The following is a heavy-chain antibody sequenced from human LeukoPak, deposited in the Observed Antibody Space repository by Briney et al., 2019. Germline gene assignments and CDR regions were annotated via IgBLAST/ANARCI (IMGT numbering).Heavy chain of an antibody. CDR2: INSDGSST. J-gene: IGHJ6*03. D-gene: IGHD1-26*01. Sequence: GGSLRPSCAASGFTFSSYWMHWVRQAPGKGLVWVSRINSDGSSTSYADSVKGRFTISRDNAKNSLYLQMNSLRAEDTAVYYCARDGNNYYDSYMDVWGKGTTVTISS. V-gene: IGHV3-74*01. CDR1: GFTFSSYW. CDR3: ARDGNNYYDSYMDV.